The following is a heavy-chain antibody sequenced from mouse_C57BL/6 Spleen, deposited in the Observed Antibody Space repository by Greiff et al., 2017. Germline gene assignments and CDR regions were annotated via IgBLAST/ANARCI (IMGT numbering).Heavy chain of an antibody. CDR2: ISYDGSN. CDR1: GYSITSGYY. J-gene: IGHJ1*03. D-gene: IGHD4-1*01. CDR3: ASGRDWYFDV. Sequence: EVKVEESGPGLVKPSQSLSLTCSVTGYSITSGYYWNWIRQFPGNKLEWMGYISYDGSNNYNPSLKNRISITRDTSKNQFFLKLNSVTTEDTATYYCASGRDWYFDVWGTGTTVTVSS. V-gene: IGHV3-6*01.